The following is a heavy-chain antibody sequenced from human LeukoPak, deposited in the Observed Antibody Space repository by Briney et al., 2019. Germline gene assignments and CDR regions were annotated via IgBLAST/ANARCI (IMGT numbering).Heavy chain of an antibody. CDR1: GGTFSSYA. Sequence: SAKVSCKDSGGTFSSYAISWVRQAPGQGLEWMGGIIPIFGTANYAQKFQGRVTSTTDESTSTAYMELSSLRSEDTAVYYCARVLADSYYYYYMDVWGKGTTVTVSS. CDR3: ARVLADSYYYYYMDV. D-gene: IGHD3-22*01. V-gene: IGHV1-69*05. J-gene: IGHJ6*03. CDR2: IIPIFGTA.